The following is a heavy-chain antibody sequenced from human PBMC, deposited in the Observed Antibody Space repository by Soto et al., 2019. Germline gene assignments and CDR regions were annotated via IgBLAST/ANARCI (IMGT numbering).Heavy chain of an antibody. V-gene: IGHV3-23*01. Sequence: EVQLLESGGNLVQPGGSLRLSCAASGFSLKNYAMTWVRQAPGKGLEWVSGITGSGDKTYYADPVKGRFIISRDNSENTLYLEMNSLRAEDTALYYCARDCSSSSCSVWRYWGQGTQVTVSS. D-gene: IGHD2-2*01. CDR1: GFSLKNYA. CDR3: ARDCSSSSCSVWRY. J-gene: IGHJ4*02. CDR2: ITGSGDKT.